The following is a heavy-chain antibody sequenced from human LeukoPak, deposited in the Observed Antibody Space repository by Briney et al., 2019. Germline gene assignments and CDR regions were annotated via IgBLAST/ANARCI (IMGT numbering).Heavy chain of an antibody. CDR2: ISGSGGST. CDR3: AKDSAGYSSGWYTY. J-gene: IGHJ4*02. V-gene: IGHV3-23*01. D-gene: IGHD6-19*01. Sequence: PGGSLRLSCAASGFTFSSYAMSWVRQAPGKGLEWVSAISGSGGSTNYADSVKGRFTISRDNSKNTLYLQMNSVRAEDTAVYYCAKDSAGYSSGWYTYWGQGTLVTVSS. CDR1: GFTFSSYA.